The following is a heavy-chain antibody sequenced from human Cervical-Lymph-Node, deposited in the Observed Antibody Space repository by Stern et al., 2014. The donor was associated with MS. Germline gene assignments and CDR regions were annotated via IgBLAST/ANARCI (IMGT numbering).Heavy chain of an antibody. J-gene: IGHJ6*02. CDR3: ATVRGAAGYYYQGLDV. D-gene: IGHD6-13*01. V-gene: IGHV5-51*01. Sequence: VQLVESGAEVKKPGESLQISCKGSGYRFTTYWIGWVRQIPGKGLEWMWIIYPGDSDTRYSPSFQGQVTISAVKSTSTASLQGSSLRASDTAMYYCATVRGAAGYYYQGLDVWGQGTTVTVSS. CDR2: IYPGDSDT. CDR1: GYRFTTYW.